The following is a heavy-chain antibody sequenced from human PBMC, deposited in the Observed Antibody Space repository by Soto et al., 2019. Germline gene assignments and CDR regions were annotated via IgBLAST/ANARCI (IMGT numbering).Heavy chain of an antibody. CDR3: ARDRGSSSWHSFDY. D-gene: IGHD2-2*01. CDR1: GGSISSDY. CDR2: VYYSGNS. J-gene: IGHJ4*02. V-gene: IGHV4-59*12. Sequence: PSETLSLTCTVSGGSISSDYWSWIRQPPGKGLEWIGYVYYSGNSYLKPSLRSRVTISLGASKNQFSLKMRSVTAADTAVYYCARDRGSSSWHSFDYWGQGTLVTVSS.